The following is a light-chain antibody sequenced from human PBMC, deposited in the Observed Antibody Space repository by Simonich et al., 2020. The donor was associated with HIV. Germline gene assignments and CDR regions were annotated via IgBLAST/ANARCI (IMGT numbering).Light chain of an antibody. V-gene: IGKV1-5*03. CDR2: KAS. J-gene: IGKJ3*01. CDR1: QSICTW. CDR3: QQYNSYPFT. Sequence: DIQMTQSPSTLSASVGDRVTITCRASQSICTWLAWYQQKPGKAPKLLIYKASSLEGGVPSRFSGSGSGTEFTLTISSLQPEDFATYYCQQYNSYPFTFGPGTKVDIK.